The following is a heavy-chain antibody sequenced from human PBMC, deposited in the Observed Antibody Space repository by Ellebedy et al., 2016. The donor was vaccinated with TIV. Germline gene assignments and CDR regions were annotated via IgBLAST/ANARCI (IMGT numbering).Heavy chain of an antibody. CDR1: GFTFGSYD. D-gene: IGHD4-11*01. CDR2: ISYDGTEK. Sequence: GGSLRLSCAASGFTFGSYDMHWVRQTPGKGLEWVAIISYDGTEKYNADSVKGRFTISRDNPKNILYLQMNSLRPEDTALYYCARVYSSYAIDYWGQGTLVTVSS. CDR3: ARVYSSYAIDY. J-gene: IGHJ4*02. V-gene: IGHV3-30-3*01.